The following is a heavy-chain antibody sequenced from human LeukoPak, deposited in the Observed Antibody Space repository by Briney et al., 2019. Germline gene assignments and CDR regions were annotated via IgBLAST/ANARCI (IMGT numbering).Heavy chain of an antibody. CDR3: ARSLLGWELEDY. V-gene: IGHV1-8*01. D-gene: IGHD3-10*01. CDR1: GYTFTSYD. J-gene: IGHJ4*02. Sequence: ASVKVSCKASGYTFTSYDINWMRQATGQGLEWMGWMNTKSGNTGFAQKFQGRVTMTRNTAISTAYMELSSLRSEDTAVYYCARSLLGWELEDYWGQGTLVTVSS. CDR2: MNTKSGNT.